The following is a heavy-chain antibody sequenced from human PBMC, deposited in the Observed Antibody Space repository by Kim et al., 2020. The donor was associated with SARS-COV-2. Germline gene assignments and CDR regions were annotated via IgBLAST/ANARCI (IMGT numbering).Heavy chain of an antibody. J-gene: IGHJ6*02. D-gene: IGHD3-9*01. CDR3: ARDRAVLRYLYGMDV. Sequence: ASVKVSCKASGYTFTSYAMHWVRQAPGQRLEWMGWINAGNGNTKYSQKFQGRVTITRDTSASTAYMELSSLRSEDTAVYYCARDRAVLRYLYGMDVWGQGTKVNVSS. CDR2: INAGNGNT. CDR1: GYTFTSYA. V-gene: IGHV1-3*01.